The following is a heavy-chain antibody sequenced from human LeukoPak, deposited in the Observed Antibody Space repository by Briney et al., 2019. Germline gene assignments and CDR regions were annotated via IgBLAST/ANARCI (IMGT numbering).Heavy chain of an antibody. CDR1: GFTFSNAW. J-gene: IGHJ4*02. CDR3: ARGLAYYYDSSAYFLDY. D-gene: IGHD3-22*01. V-gene: IGHV3-30*03. Sequence: GGSLRLSCAASGFTFSNAWMSWVRQAPGKGLEWMAVISNDGKNKYYADSVKARFTISRDNSKNTLYLQMNSLRADDTAVYYCARGLAYYYDSSAYFLDYWGQGILVTVSS. CDR2: ISNDGKNK.